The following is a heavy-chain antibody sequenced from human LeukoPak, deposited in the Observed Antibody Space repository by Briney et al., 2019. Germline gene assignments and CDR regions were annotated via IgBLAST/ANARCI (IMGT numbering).Heavy chain of an antibody. CDR1: GFTFSHYA. CDR2: ISGSGGST. V-gene: IGHV3-23*01. Sequence: PGGSLRLSCAASGFTFSHYAMNWVRQAPGKGLEWVSGISGSGGSTFYADSVKGRFTISRDDSKNTLYLQMNSLRAEDTAVYYCAKGDYYDSSGLVDYWGQGTLVTVSS. J-gene: IGHJ4*02. D-gene: IGHD3-22*01. CDR3: AKGDYYDSSGLVDY.